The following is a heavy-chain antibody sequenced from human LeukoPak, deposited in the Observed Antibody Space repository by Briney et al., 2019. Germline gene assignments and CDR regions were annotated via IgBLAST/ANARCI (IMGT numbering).Heavy chain of an antibody. Sequence: PGGSLRLSCAASGFTVSSNYMSWVRQAPGKGLEWVSVIYSGGSTYYADSVKGRFTISRDNSKNTLYLQMNSLRAEDTAVYYCARGSGYYWPGLFDIWGQGTMVTVSS. CDR1: GFTVSSNY. D-gene: IGHD3-22*01. CDR3: ARGSGYYWPGLFDI. CDR2: IYSGGST. V-gene: IGHV3-66*01. J-gene: IGHJ3*02.